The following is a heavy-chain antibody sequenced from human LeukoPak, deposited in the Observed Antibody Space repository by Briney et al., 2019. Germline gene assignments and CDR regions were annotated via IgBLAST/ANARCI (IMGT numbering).Heavy chain of an antibody. Sequence: ASVKVSCKATSRISWVRQAPGQGLEWMGWIGTYRGDTYYAQKFQGRITVTTDTSTSTVYMELRNLRSDDTAVYCCARDLWNFYDDSGYNRDFDSWGQGTLVTVSS. CDR3: ARDLWNFYDDSGYNRDFDS. J-gene: IGHJ5*01. V-gene: IGHV1-18*01. CDR1: TSR. D-gene: IGHD3-22*01. CDR2: IGTYRGDT.